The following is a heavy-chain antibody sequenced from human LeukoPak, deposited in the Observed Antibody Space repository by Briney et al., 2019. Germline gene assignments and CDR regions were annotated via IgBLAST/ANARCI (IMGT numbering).Heavy chain of an antibody. J-gene: IGHJ3*02. V-gene: IGHV1-69*04. CDR3: ARDGVRWELPSAFDI. CDR2: IIPILGIA. D-gene: IGHD1-26*01. CDR1: GGTFSSYA. Sequence: ASVKVSCKASGGTFSSYAISWVRQAPGQGLEWMGRIIPILGIANYAQKFQGRVTITADKSTSTAYMELSSLRSEDTAVYYCARDGVRWELPSAFDIWGQGTMVIVSS.